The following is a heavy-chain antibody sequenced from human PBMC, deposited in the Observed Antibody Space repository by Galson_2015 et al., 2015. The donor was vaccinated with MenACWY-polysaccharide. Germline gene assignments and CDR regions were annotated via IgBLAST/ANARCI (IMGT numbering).Heavy chain of an antibody. V-gene: IGHV1-46*01. CDR1: GYTFTSYY. CDR2: INPSGAGT. D-gene: IGHD5-18*01. Sequence: SVKVSCKASGYTFTSYYMHWVRQAPGQGLEWMRIINPSGAGTSYAQKFQGRVTMTRDTSTDTVYMELSSLRSEDTAVYYCAREVDTAMATGISYYYGMDVWGQGTTVTVSS. CDR3: AREVDTAMATGISYYYGMDV. J-gene: IGHJ6*02.